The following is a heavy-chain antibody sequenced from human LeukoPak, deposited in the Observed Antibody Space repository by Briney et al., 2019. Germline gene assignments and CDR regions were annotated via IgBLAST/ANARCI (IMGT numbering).Heavy chain of an antibody. CDR2: IYYSGST. V-gene: IGHV4-61*10. J-gene: IGHJ6*03. CDR1: GGSISSGSYH. CDR3: ARVNTTFSSIAAAPVRADYYYYYMDV. Sequence: SQTLSLTCTVSGGSISSGSYHWSWIRQPAGKGLEWIGYIYYSGSTNYNPSLKSRVTISVDTSKNQFSLKLSSVTAADTAVYYCARVNTTFSSIAAAPVRADYYYYYMDVWGKGTTVTVSS. D-gene: IGHD6-13*01.